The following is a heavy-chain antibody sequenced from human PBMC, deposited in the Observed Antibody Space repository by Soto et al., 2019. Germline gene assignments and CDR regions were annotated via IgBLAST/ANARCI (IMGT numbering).Heavy chain of an antibody. CDR1: GFPFSSYA. D-gene: IGHD3-10*01. V-gene: IGHV3-74*01. Sequence: GGSLRLSCAASGFPFSSYAMPWVRQAPGKGLVWVSRLNEDGSFTTYADSVKGRFTISRDNAKKTLYLQMNSLRAEDTAVYYCARDLSGRADVWGQGTTVTVSS. CDR2: LNEDGSFT. CDR3: ARDLSGRADV. J-gene: IGHJ6*02.